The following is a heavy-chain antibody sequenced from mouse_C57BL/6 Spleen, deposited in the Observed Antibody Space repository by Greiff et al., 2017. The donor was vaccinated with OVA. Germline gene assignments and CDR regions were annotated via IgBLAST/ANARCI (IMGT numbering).Heavy chain of an antibody. D-gene: IGHD4-1*01. CDR3: ARGLGRGDYFDY. CDR2: INYDGSST. Sequence: EVKLMESEGGLVQPGSSMKLSCTASGFTFSDYYMAWVRQVPEKGLEWVANINYDGSSTYYLDSLKSRFIISRDNAKNILYLQMSSLKSEDTATYYCARGLGRGDYFDYWGQGTTLTVSS. V-gene: IGHV5-16*01. CDR1: GFTFSDYY. J-gene: IGHJ2*01.